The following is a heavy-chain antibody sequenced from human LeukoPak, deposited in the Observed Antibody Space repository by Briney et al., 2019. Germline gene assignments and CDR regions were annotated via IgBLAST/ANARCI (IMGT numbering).Heavy chain of an antibody. CDR1: GYTFTSYD. CDR3: ARDERHSPDV. V-gene: IGHV1-18*01. D-gene: IGHD6-25*01. Sequence: ASVKVSCKASGYTFTSYDITWVRQAPGQGLEGMGWISAYNGNTNYAQKLQGRVTMTTDTSTNTAYMEVRRLRSDNTAVYYCARDERHSPDVWGHGTTVTVSS. CDR2: ISAYNGNT. J-gene: IGHJ6*02.